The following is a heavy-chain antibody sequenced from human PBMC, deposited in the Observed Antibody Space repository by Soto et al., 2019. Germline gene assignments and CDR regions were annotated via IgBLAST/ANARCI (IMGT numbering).Heavy chain of an antibody. D-gene: IGHD2-15*01. J-gene: IGHJ4*02. CDR3: ATTPTPGYCSGGSCYDDY. Sequence: PGGSLRLSWAASGFTFSSYSMNWVRQAPGKGLEWVSSISSSSSYIYYADSVKGRFTISRDNAKNSLYLQMNSLRAEDTAVYYCATTPTPGYCSGGSCYDDYWGQGTLVTVSS. V-gene: IGHV3-21*01. CDR1: GFTFSSYS. CDR2: ISSSSSYI.